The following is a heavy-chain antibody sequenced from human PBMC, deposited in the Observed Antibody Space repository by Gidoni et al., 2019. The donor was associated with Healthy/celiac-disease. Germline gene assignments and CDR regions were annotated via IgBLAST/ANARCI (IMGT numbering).Heavy chain of an antibody. V-gene: IGHV3-48*03. Sequence: EVQLVESGGGLVQPGGSLRLSCAASGFTFSSYEMNWVRQAPGKGLEWVSYISSSVSTIYYADSVKGRFTISRDNAKNSLYLQMNSLRAEDTAVYYCATPVKYSYGQGAAFDIWGQGTMVTVSS. D-gene: IGHD5-18*01. CDR2: ISSSVSTI. CDR3: ATPVKYSYGQGAAFDI. CDR1: GFTFSSYE. J-gene: IGHJ3*02.